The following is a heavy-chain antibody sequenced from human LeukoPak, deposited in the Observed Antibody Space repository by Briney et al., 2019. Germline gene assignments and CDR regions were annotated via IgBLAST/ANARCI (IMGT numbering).Heavy chain of an antibody. CDR3: ARGGARLVLYRGFDP. CDR2: ISYDGSNK. Sequence: GRSLRLSCAASGFTFSSYAMHWVRQAPGKGLEWVAVISYDGSNKYYADSVKGRFTISRDNSKNTLYLQMNSLRAEDTAVYYCARGGARLVLYRGFDPWGRGTLVTVSS. V-gene: IGHV3-30-3*01. CDR1: GFTFSSYA. J-gene: IGHJ5*02. D-gene: IGHD3-9*01.